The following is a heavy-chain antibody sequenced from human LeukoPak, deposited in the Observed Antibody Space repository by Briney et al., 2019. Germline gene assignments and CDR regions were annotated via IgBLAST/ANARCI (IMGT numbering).Heavy chain of an antibody. Sequence: GESLKISCKGSGYSFTNYWIVWVRQMPGKGLEWMGIIYPGDSDTRYSPSFQGQVTISADQSMSTAYPQWSSLKASDTAMYYCARLGNSNPYYYGMDVWGQGTTVTVSS. J-gene: IGHJ6*02. CDR2: IYPGDSDT. V-gene: IGHV5-51*01. CDR1: GYSFTNYW. CDR3: ARLGNSNPYYYGMDV. D-gene: IGHD4-11*01.